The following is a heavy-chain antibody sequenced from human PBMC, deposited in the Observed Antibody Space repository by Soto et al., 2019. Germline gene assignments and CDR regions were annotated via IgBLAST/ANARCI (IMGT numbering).Heavy chain of an antibody. CDR1: GLTVSNAY. CDR2: IYDSGTT. CDR3: VRPLPSGRNYGLDV. D-gene: IGHD3-10*01. Sequence: GSLSLSCAASGLTVSNAYMAWVRQAPGMGLEWVSVIYDSGTTYYADSVKGRFTISRDTSTNTLSLQMDSLRAEDTAVYYCVRPLPSGRNYGLDVWGQGTTVTVSS. J-gene: IGHJ6*02. V-gene: IGHV3-53*01.